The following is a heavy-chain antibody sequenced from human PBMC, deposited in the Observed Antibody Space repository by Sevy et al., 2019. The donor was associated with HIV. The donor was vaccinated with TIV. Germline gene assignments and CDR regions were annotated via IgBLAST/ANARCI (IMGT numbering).Heavy chain of an antibody. V-gene: IGHV3-23*01. CDR1: GFTFSSYA. D-gene: IGHD6-19*01. Sequence: GGSMRLSCAASGFTFSSYAMSWVRQAPGKGLEWVSAISGSGGSTYYADSVKGRFTISRDNSKNTLYLQMNSLRAEDTAVYYCAKDIWSVAGTPWFDPWGQGTLVTVSS. CDR2: ISGSGGST. CDR3: AKDIWSVAGTPWFDP. J-gene: IGHJ5*02.